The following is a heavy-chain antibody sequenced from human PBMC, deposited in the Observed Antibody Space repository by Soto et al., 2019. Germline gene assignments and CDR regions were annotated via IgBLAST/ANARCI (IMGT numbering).Heavy chain of an antibody. CDR3: AKDSRIYYYYYYMDV. CDR2: ISWNSGSI. D-gene: IGHD2-21*01. Sequence: PGGSLRLSCAASGFTFDDYAMHWVRQAPGKGLEWVSGISWNSGSIGYADSVKGRFTISRDNAKNSLYLQMNSLRAEDTALYYCAKDSRIYYYYYYMDVWGKGTTVTVS. CDR1: GFTFDDYA. J-gene: IGHJ6*03. V-gene: IGHV3-9*01.